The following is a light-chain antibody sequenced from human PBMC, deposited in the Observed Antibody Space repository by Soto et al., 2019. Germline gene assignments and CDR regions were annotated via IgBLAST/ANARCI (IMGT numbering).Light chain of an antibody. J-gene: IGKJ5*01. V-gene: IGKV2-28*01. CDR2: LGS. CDR1: QSLLHSNGYNY. Sequence: DIVMTQSPLSLPVTPGEPASISCRSSQSLLHSNGYNYLDWYLQKPGQSPQLLIYLGSNRASGVPDRFSGSGSGTDSTLKISRVEAEDFGVYYCMQALQTPITFGQGTRLEIK. CDR3: MQALQTPIT.